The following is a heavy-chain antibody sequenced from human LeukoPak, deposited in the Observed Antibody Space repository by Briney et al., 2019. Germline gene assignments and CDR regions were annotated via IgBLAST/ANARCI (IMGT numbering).Heavy chain of an antibody. J-gene: IGHJ4*02. CDR2: MYHSGNT. CDR3: ARDRVLWFGELLPFDY. Sequence: SETLSLICSVSGYSISSGYYWTWIRQPPGKGLEWIGNMYHSGNTYYNASLKSQVSISIDTSKNQFSLKLTSVTAADTAVYYCARDRVLWFGELLPFDYWGQGTLVTVSS. D-gene: IGHD3-10*01. CDR1: GYSISSGYY. V-gene: IGHV4-38-2*02.